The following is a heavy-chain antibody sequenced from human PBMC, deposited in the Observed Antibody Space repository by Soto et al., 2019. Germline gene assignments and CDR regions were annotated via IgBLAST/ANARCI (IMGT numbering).Heavy chain of an antibody. CDR3: ARLNWAGGY. CDR2: IYYSGST. D-gene: IGHD7-27*01. J-gene: IGHJ4*02. CDR1: GGSISSGGYY. Sequence: SETLSLTCTVSGGSISSGGYYWTWIRQHPGKGLEWMGYIYYSGSTFYNPSLKSRLTISVDTSKNQFSLNLRSVTAADTAVYYCARLNWAGGYGGKGTRVRVSS. V-gene: IGHV4-31*03.